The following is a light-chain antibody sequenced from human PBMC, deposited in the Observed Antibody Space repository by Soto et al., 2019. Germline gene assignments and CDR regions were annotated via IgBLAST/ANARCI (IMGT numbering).Light chain of an antibody. J-gene: IGKJ1*01. Sequence: EIVMTQSPATLSVSPGERATLSCRASQSVSSNLAWYQQKPGQAPRLLIYGASTRATGIPARFSGSGSGTEFTLTIGSLQSEDFAVYYCQQYNNWPPWTFGKGTKVEIK. CDR3: QQYNNWPPWT. CDR1: QSVSSN. V-gene: IGKV3-15*01. CDR2: GAS.